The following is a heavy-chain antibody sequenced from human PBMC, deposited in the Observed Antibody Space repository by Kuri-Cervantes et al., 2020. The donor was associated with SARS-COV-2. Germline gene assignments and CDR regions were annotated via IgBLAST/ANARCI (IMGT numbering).Heavy chain of an antibody. CDR2: IYHSGST. CDR3: ARVSKVGYSYGYGSSYFDY. V-gene: IGHV4-38-2*02. D-gene: IGHD5-18*01. J-gene: IGHJ4*02. CDR1: GYSISSGYY. Sequence: SETLSLTCTVSGYSISSGYYWGWIRQPPGKGLEGSGRIYHSGSTYYNPARKRRVTIAVDTSKNQFSLKLSSVTAADAAVYYCARVSKVGYSYGYGSSYFDYWGQGTLVTVSS.